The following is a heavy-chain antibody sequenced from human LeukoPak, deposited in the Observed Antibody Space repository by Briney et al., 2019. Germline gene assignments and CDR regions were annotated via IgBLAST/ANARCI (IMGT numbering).Heavy chain of an antibody. CDR3: ARGRDSSSSYPGY. J-gene: IGHJ4*02. CDR1: GFTFSSYE. V-gene: IGHV3-48*01. D-gene: IGHD6-6*01. Sequence: GGSLRPSCAASGFTFSSYEMNWVRQAPGKGLEWVSYISSTSSTVYYADSVKGRFTISRDNVKNSLYLQMNSLRAEDTAVYYCARGRDSSSSYPGYWGQGTLVTVSS. CDR2: ISSTSSTV.